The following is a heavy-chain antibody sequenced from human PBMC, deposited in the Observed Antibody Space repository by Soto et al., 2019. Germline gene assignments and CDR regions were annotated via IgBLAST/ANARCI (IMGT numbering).Heavy chain of an antibody. CDR1: GYTFTSYG. Sequence: QVQLVQSGAEVKKPGASVKVSCKASGYTFTSYGISWVRQAPGQGLEWMGWISAYNGNTNYAQKLQGRVTMTTDTSTSTAYMELRSLRSDDTAVYYCARARYNWTYGEDNWFDPWGQGTLVTVSS. CDR2: ISAYNGNT. D-gene: IGHD1-7*01. V-gene: IGHV1-18*01. J-gene: IGHJ5*02. CDR3: ARARYNWTYGEDNWFDP.